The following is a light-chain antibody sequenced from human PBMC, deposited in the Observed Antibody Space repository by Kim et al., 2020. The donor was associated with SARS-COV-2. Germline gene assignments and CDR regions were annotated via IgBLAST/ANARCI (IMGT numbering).Light chain of an antibody. Sequence: SYELTQPPSVSVSPGQTASITCSGDKLGDKYACWYQQKPGQSPVLVIYQDSKRPSGIPERFSGPNSGNTATLTISGTQAMDEADYYCQAWDSSYVVFGGGTQLTVL. CDR3: QAWDSSYVV. J-gene: IGLJ2*01. CDR1: KLGDKY. CDR2: QDS. V-gene: IGLV3-1*01.